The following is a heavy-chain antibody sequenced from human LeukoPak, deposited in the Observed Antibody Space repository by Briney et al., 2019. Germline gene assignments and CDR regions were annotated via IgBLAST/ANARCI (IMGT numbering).Heavy chain of an antibody. CDR1: GFTFSSYA. V-gene: IGHV3-23*01. J-gene: IGHJ3*02. Sequence: SGGSLRLSCAASGFTFSSYAMSWVRQAPGKGLEWVLAISGSGGSTYYADSVKGRFTISRDNSKNTLYLQMNSLRAEDTAVYYCARSVVVAPGAFDIWGQRTMVTVSS. D-gene: IGHD2-2*01. CDR3: ARSVVVAPGAFDI. CDR2: ISGSGGST.